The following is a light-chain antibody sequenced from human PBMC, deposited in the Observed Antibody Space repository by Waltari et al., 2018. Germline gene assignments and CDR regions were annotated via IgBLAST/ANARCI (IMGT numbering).Light chain of an antibody. V-gene: IGKV3-20*01. CDR1: QSVISTY. CDR2: ATS. J-gene: IGKJ3*01. Sequence: EIVLTQSPGTLSLSPGERATLPGRASQSVISTYLAWYQQKPGQAPRLLIYATSIRATGIPDRFSGSGSGTDFTLTISRLEPEDFAVYYCQQYGDSLFTFGPGTKVDIK. CDR3: QQYGDSLFT.